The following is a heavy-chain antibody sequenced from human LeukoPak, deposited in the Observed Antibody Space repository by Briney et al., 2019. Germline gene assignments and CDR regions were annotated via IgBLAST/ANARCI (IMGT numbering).Heavy chain of an antibody. CDR2: ISWNSGSI. D-gene: IGHD1-26*01. CDR3: AKDIRRYSGSYFDY. Sequence: GGSLRLSCAASGFTFDDYAMHWVRHAPGKGLEWVSGISWNSGSIGYADSVKGRFTISRDNAKNSLYLQMNSLRAEDTALYYCAKDIRRYSGSYFDYWGQGTLVTVSS. J-gene: IGHJ4*02. CDR1: GFTFDDYA. V-gene: IGHV3-9*01.